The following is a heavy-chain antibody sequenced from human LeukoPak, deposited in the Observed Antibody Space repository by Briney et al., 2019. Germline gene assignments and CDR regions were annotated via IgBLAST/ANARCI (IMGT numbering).Heavy chain of an antibody. J-gene: IGHJ4*02. CDR1: GFTFSSYA. Sequence: TRGSLRLSCAASGFTFSSYAMNWVRQAPGKGLEWVSCISDRSNYIYYADSVKGRFTISRDNAKNSLYLELNSLRAEDTAVYHCVRDSDTYGDHTTQRFDYWGQGTLVTVSS. D-gene: IGHD4-17*01. CDR3: VRDSDTYGDHTTQRFDY. V-gene: IGHV3-21*01. CDR2: ISDRSNYI.